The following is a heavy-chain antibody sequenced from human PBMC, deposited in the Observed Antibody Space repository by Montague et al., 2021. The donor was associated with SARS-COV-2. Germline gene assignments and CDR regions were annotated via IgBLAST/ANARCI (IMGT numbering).Heavy chain of an antibody. D-gene: IGHD1-26*01. CDR1: GDSVSSEIYY. CDR2: FYTSGST. J-gene: IGHJ4*02. V-gene: IGHV4-61*02. Sequence: TLSLTCTVSGDSVSSEIYYWSWIRQPAGKGLEWIGRFYTSGSTNYNPSLRSRVTISVDTSKNHFSLRLSSVTAADTAVYYCARVGGNHYRYFDYWGQGTLVTVSS. CDR3: ARVGGNHYRYFDY.